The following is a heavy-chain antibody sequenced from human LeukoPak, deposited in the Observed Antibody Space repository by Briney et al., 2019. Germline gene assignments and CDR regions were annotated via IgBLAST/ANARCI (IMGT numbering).Heavy chain of an antibody. CDR1: GFTFSSYA. CDR3: AAGWVRGGDYHFDY. Sequence: GGSLRLSCAASGFTFSSYAMSWVRQAPGKGLEWVSGISGSDGSTNYADSVKGRFTISRDNSKNTLYLQMTSLRSDDTAVYYCAAGWVRGGDYHFDYWGQGTLVTVSS. CDR2: ISGSDGST. V-gene: IGHV3-23*01. J-gene: IGHJ4*02. D-gene: IGHD2-21*02.